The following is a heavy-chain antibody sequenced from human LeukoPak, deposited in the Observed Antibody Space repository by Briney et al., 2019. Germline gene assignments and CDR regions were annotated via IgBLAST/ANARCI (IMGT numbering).Heavy chain of an antibody. CDR2: FSAYNGNI. Sequence: ASVKVSCKASYYIFSNYGVSWVRQAPGQGLEWMGWFSAYNGNINYAQKFQGRVTMTTDTSTSTAYMELRSLRSDDTALYYCARDSPTPFDVAVVPADYYYGMDVWGQGTTVTVSS. CDR3: ARDSPTPFDVAVVPADYYYGMDV. V-gene: IGHV1-18*01. CDR1: YYIFSNYG. D-gene: IGHD2-2*01. J-gene: IGHJ6*02.